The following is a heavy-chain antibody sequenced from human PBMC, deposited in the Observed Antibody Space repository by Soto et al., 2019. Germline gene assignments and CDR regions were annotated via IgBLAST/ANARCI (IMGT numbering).Heavy chain of an antibody. CDR1: GYSFTNYW. CDR2: IDPSDSYM. CDR3: ARQWIATPDARNYHYFPMDV. J-gene: IGHJ6*02. Sequence: PGQSLKISCKGSGYSFTNYWINWVSQMPGKGPEWMGRIDPSDSYMKYSPSFQGHVIISADKSISTAYLQWSSLKASDTAIYYYARQWIATPDARNYHYFPMDVWGQGTTVTVSS. D-gene: IGHD6-13*01. V-gene: IGHV5-10-1*01.